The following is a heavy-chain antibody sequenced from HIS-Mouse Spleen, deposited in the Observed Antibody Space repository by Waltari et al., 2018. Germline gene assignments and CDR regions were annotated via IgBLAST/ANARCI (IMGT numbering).Heavy chain of an antibody. J-gene: IGHJ4*02. CDR2: IDSGGST. CDR1: GFTVRSNY. Sequence: EVQLVESGGGLVQPGGSLSLPCAASGFTVRSNYMSWVGRAPGKGLEWGSVIDSGGSTYYADSVKGRFTISRDNSKNTLYLQMNSLRAEDTAVYYCARKYSSSFDYWGQGTLVTVSS. V-gene: IGHV3-66*01. CDR3: ARKYSSSFDY. D-gene: IGHD6-6*01.